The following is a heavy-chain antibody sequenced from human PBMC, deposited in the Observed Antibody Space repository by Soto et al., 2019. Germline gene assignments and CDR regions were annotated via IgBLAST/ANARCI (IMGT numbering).Heavy chain of an antibody. CDR2: IYYSGST. CDR3: ASHQYSSSRMGRSDNWFDP. CDR1: GGSISSGGYY. Sequence: SETLSLTCTVSGGSISSGGYYWSWIRQHPGKGLEWIGYIYYSGSTNHNPSLKSRVTISVDTSKNQFSLKLSSVTAADTAVYYCASHQYSSSRMGRSDNWFDPWGQGTLVTSPQ. J-gene: IGHJ5*02. V-gene: IGHV4-61*08. D-gene: IGHD6-13*01.